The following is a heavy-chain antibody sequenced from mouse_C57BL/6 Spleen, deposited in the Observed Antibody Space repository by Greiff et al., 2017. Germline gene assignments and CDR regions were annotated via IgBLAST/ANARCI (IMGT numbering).Heavy chain of an antibody. CDR2: ISSGSSTI. CDR3: ASSPFAY. D-gene: IGHD6-1*01. J-gene: IGHJ3*01. CDR1: GFTFSDYG. Sequence: EVKLMESGGGLVKPGGSLKLSCAASGFTFSDYGMHWVRQAPEKGLEWVAYISSGSSTIYYADTAKGRFTISRDNAKNTLFLQMTSLRSEDTAMYYCASSPFAYWGQGTLVTVSA. V-gene: IGHV5-17*01.